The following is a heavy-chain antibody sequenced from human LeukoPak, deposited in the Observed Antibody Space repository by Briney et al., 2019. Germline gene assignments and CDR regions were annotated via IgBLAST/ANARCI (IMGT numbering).Heavy chain of an antibody. CDR2: INPNSGDT. CDR1: GYIFTGYF. Sequence: ASVKVSCKASGYIFTGYFIHWVRQAPGQGLEWMGRINPNSGDTNYAQKFQGRVTMTRDTSISTAYMELSRLRSDDTAVYYCARAHYDFWSGYYSYDAFDIWGQGTMVTVSS. J-gene: IGHJ3*02. V-gene: IGHV1-2*06. D-gene: IGHD3-3*01. CDR3: ARAHYDFWSGYYSYDAFDI.